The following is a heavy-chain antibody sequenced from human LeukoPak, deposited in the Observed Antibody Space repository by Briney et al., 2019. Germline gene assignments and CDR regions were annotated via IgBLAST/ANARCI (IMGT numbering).Heavy chain of an antibody. D-gene: IGHD5-12*01. CDR3: ARDREVWLRPRRRYYFHY. Sequence: ASVKVSCKASGYTFTSYGISWVRQAPGQGLEWMGWSSGYNGNTNYAQKLQGRVTMTTDTSTSTAYMELRSLRSDDTAVYYCARDREVWLRPRRRYYFHYWGQGTLVTVSS. CDR2: SSGYNGNT. CDR1: GYTFTSYG. J-gene: IGHJ4*02. V-gene: IGHV1-18*01.